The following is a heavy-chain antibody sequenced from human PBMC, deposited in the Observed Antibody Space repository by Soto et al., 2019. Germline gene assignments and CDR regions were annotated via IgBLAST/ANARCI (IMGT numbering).Heavy chain of an antibody. CDR2: ISGSGGST. J-gene: IGHJ4*02. Sequence: GGSLRLSCAASGFTFSSYAMSWVRQAPGKGLEWVSAISGSGGSTYYADSVKGRFTISRDNSKNTLYLQMNSLRAEDTAVYYCAKPSYDSSGYYYVTRPYFDYWGQGTLVTV. CDR1: GFTFSSYA. D-gene: IGHD3-22*01. V-gene: IGHV3-23*01. CDR3: AKPSYDSSGYYYVTRPYFDY.